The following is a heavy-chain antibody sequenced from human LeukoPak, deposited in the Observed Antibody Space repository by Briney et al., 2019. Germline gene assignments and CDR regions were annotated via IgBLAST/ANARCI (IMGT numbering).Heavy chain of an antibody. V-gene: IGHV4-4*09. CDR1: GDSISSYY. Sequence: SETLSLTCTVSGDSISSYYWSWIRQPPGRGLEWIGYIYTSVGTNYNPSLRSRVTMSVDTSKNQFSLKLSSVAAADTAVYYCARHARSDYANAKFDCWGQGALVTVSS. J-gene: IGHJ4*02. CDR2: IYTSVGT. CDR3: ARHARSDYANAKFDC. D-gene: IGHD4-17*01.